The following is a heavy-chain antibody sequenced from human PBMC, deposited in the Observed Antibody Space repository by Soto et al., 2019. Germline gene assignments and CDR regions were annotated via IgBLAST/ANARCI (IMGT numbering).Heavy chain of an antibody. D-gene: IGHD3-3*01. J-gene: IGHJ4*02. CDR2: ISYDGSNK. Sequence: QVQLVESGGGVVQPGRSLRLSCAASGFTFSSYGMHWVRQAPGKGLEWVAVISYDGSNKYYADSVKGRFTISRDNSKNTLYLQMNSLRAEDTAVYYCAKEGGVIFGVVRNYFDYRGQGTLVTVSS. CDR3: AKEGGVIFGVVRNYFDY. CDR1: GFTFSSYG. V-gene: IGHV3-30*18.